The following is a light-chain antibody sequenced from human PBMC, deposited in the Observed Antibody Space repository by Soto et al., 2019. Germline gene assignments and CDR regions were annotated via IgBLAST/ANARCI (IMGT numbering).Light chain of an antibody. J-gene: IGKJ4*01. CDR3: QQRSSWPLN. CDR1: QRVSSS. CDR2: DAS. Sequence: EIVLTQSPATLSLSPGERATLSCRASQRVSSSLAWYQHKPGQTPRLLLYDASNRATGIPARFSGSGSGTDFTLTVSSLETGDFAVYYWQQRSSWPLNFGGGTKVEIK. V-gene: IGKV3-11*01.